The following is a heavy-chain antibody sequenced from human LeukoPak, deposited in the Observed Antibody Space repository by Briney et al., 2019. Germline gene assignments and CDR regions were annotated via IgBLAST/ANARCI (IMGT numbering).Heavy chain of an antibody. CDR1: GFTFSTYW. J-gene: IGHJ5*02. Sequence: PGGSLRLSCAASGFTFSTYWMSWVRQAPGKGLEWVANIKQDGSEKHYVDSVKGRFTISRDNAKNSLYLQMNSLRAEDTAVYHCARESLVAFDPWGQGTLVTVSS. CDR3: ARESLVAFDP. V-gene: IGHV3-7*01. CDR2: IKQDGSEK.